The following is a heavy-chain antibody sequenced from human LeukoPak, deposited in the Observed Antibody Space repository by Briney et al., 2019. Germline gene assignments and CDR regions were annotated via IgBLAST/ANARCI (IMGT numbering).Heavy chain of an antibody. CDR3: HQPVTLPA. CDR1: GITFSNYW. V-gene: IGHV3-7*01. CDR2: IKEDGSDK. Sequence: PGGSLRLSCVVSGITFSNYWMSWVRQAPGKGLEWVAFIKEDGSDKHYVDSVKGRFTISRDNAQNSLYLQMNNLRAEDTAVYFCHQPVTLPAWGQGTLVTVSS. J-gene: IGHJ5*02. D-gene: IGHD2-2*01.